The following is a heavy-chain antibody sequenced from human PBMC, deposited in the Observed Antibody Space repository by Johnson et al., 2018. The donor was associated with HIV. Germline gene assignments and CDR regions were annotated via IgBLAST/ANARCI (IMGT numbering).Heavy chain of an antibody. CDR2: ISYDGSNK. J-gene: IGHJ3*02. CDR1: GFTFSSYA. D-gene: IGHD3-10*01. V-gene: IGHV3-30-3*01. Sequence: QVQLVESGGGLVQPGGSLRLSCAASGFTFSSYAMSWVRQAPGKGLEWVAVISYDGSNKYYADSVKGRFTISRDNSKNTLYLQMNSLRAEDTAVYYCARSEITLVRGGAFDIWGQGTMVTVSS. CDR3: ARSEITLVRGGAFDI.